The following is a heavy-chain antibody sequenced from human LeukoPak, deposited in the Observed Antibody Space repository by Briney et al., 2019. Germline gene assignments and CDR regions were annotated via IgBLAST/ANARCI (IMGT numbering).Heavy chain of an antibody. CDR1: GFAFSSYW. CDR2: INTDGTTT. Sequence: GGSLRLSCAASGFAFSSYWMHWVRQDPGKGLVRVSRINTDGTTTVYADSVRGRFTISRDNAKNTLYLQMNSLRGEDTAVYYCVRDGHGGSGSYWGQGTLVTVSS. CDR3: VRDGHGGSGSY. D-gene: IGHD2-15*01. J-gene: IGHJ4*02. V-gene: IGHV3-74*01.